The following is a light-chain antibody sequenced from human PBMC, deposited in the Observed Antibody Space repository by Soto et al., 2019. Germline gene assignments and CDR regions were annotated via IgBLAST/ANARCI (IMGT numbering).Light chain of an antibody. CDR3: CSYAGSSPYV. J-gene: IGLJ1*01. Sequence: QSVLTQLASVSGSPGQSITISCTGASSDVGSYNLVSWYQQHPGKAPKLMIYEGSKRPSGVSNRFSGPKSGNTASLTISGLQAEDEADYYCCSYAGSSPYVFGTGTKVTVL. CDR1: SSDVGSYNL. CDR2: EGS. V-gene: IGLV2-23*01.